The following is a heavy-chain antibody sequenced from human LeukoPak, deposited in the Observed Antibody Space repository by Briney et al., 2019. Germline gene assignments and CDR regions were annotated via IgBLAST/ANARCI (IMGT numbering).Heavy chain of an antibody. Sequence: GGSLRLSCAASGFTFSSYGRHWVRQAPGKGLEWVAVISYDGSNKYYADSVKGRFTISRDNSKNALDLQMNSLRAEDTAVYYCAKDWNYGSGSLYWGQGTLVTVSS. CDR2: ISYDGSNK. J-gene: IGHJ4*02. CDR1: GFTFSSYG. V-gene: IGHV3-30*18. CDR3: AKDWNYGSGSLY. D-gene: IGHD3-10*01.